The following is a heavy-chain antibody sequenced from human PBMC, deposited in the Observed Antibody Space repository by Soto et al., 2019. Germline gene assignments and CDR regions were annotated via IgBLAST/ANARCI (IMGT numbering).Heavy chain of an antibody. Sequence: GGSLRLSCAVSGFTVTINYMSWVRQAPGKGLEWVSVIYSGGTIYYADSVKGRFIISRDNSKNTVYLQMNSLRAEDTAFYYCAKDSISDRETFNLDSWGQGTLVTVS. V-gene: IGHV3-53*01. CDR1: GFTVTINY. CDR3: AKDSISDRETFNLDS. CDR2: IYSGGTI. D-gene: IGHD1-26*01. J-gene: IGHJ4*02.